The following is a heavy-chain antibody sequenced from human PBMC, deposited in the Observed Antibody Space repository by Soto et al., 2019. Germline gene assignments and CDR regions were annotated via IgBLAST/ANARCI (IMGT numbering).Heavy chain of an antibody. D-gene: IGHD3-16*01. CDR2: IYYSGST. Sequence: SETLSLTCTASGGPISSGAYYWGWLRQPPGKGLEWLGSIYYSGSTYSNTSLKSRVTMSVDTSKNQCSLNLSSVTAADTAVYYCARHRWVSGSYVGLIDYWGQETLFTVSS. J-gene: IGHJ4*01. V-gene: IGHV4-39*01. CDR1: GGPISSGAYY. CDR3: ARHRWVSGSYVGLIDY.